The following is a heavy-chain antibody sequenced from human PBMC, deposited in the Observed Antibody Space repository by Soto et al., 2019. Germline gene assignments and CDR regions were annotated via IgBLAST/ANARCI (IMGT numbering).Heavy chain of an antibody. CDR3: ARVSSRGKYYDFWSGSHLPYYFDY. V-gene: IGHV4-30-2*01. Sequence: SETLSLTCAVSGGSISSGGYSWSWIRQPPGKGLEWIGYIYHSGSTYYNPSLKSRVTISVDRSKNQFSLKLSSVTAADTAVYYCARVSSRGKYYDFWSGSHLPYYFDYWGQGTLVTVSS. J-gene: IGHJ4*02. D-gene: IGHD3-3*01. CDR1: GGSISSGGYS. CDR2: IYHSGST.